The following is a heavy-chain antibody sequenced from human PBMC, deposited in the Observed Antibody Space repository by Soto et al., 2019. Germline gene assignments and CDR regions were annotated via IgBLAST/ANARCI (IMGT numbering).Heavy chain of an antibody. CDR3: TRDLNGGNPFDY. CDR2: IDPGSGLA. CDR1: GYTLPKYD. V-gene: IGHV1-3*01. J-gene: IGHJ4*02. Sequence: QVQFVQSGAEVKKPGASVRLSCKPSGYTLPKYDIQWVRQAAGQRLEWLGWIDPGSGLATLSQRLQGRITVTRDNSAITFYMEMNSLTSEDTGVYFCTRDLNGGNPFDYWGQGALVTVSS. D-gene: IGHD2-8*01.